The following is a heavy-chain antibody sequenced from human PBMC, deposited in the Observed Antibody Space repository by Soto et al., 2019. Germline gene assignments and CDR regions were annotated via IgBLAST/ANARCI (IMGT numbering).Heavy chain of an antibody. J-gene: IGHJ6*02. CDR2: INPNSVGT. CDR3: ARDPSQCTTGVCYLTSGMVV. D-gene: IGHD2-8*01. V-gene: IGHV1-2*04. CDR1: GYTFTGYY. Sequence: WPSVKAPCRASGYTFTGYYMHWVEQAPGQGLGGMGWINPNSVGTNYAQKFQGWVTLTRDTSISTAYMELSRLRSDDTAVYYCARDPSQCTTGVCYLTSGMVVWGQGISASV.